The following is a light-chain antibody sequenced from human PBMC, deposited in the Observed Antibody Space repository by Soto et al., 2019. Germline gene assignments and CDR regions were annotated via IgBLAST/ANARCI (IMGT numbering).Light chain of an antibody. J-gene: IGKJ5*01. CDR1: QSVSSSY. CDR3: QKYGSSPIT. V-gene: IGKV3-20*01. CDR2: GAS. Sequence: EIVLTQSPGTLSLSPGERATLSCRASQSVSSSYLAWYQQKPGQAPRLLIYGASSRATGIPDRFSGSGSRTDFTLTISRLEPEDCAVYYCQKYGSSPITFGQGTRLEIK.